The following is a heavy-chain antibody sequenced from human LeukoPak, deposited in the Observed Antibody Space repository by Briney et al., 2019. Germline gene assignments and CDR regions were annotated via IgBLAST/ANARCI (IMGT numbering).Heavy chain of an antibody. Sequence: SETLSLTCTVSGYSISSGYYWGWIRQPPGKGLEWIGSIYHSGSTYYNPSLKSRVTISVDTSKNQFSLKLSSVTAADTAVYYCARGAAAKYYYYYMDVWGKGTTVTVSS. CDR1: GYSISSGYY. V-gene: IGHV4-38-2*02. J-gene: IGHJ6*03. CDR2: IYHSGST. D-gene: IGHD2-2*01. CDR3: ARGAAAKYYYYYMDV.